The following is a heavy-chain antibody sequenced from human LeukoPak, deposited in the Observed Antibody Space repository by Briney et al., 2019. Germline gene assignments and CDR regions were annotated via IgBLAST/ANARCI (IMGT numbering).Heavy chain of an antibody. Sequence: ASVKVSCKTSGYNFIYYYIHWVRHTPGQRLECMSLINPSGGSTSYAQKYQGRVTMTRDTSTSTVYMELRSLRSEDTAVYYCARGPYSSGWYGLDYWGQGTLVTVSS. V-gene: IGHV1-46*01. D-gene: IGHD6-19*01. CDR1: GYNFIYYY. J-gene: IGHJ4*02. CDR3: ARGPYSSGWYGLDY. CDR2: INPSGGST.